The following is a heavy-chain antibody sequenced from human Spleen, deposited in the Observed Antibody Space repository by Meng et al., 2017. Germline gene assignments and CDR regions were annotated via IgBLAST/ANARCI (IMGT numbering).Heavy chain of an antibody. CDR2: IKSNGDGGTA. D-gene: IGHD3-9*01. J-gene: IGHJ4*02. Sequence: LSLTCAASGFIFVNSWMSWVRQAPGKGLEWVGRIKSNGDGGTAEYAAPVTGRFIISRDDSTSTLYLHLSGLTSDDTGVYYCTWDDKAVSDYWGQGTRVTVSS. CDR1: GFIFVNSW. V-gene: IGHV3-15*01. CDR3: TWDDKAVSDY.